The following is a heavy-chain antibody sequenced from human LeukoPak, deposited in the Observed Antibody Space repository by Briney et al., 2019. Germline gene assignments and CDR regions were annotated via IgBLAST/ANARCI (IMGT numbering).Heavy chain of an antibody. CDR2: IYTSGST. J-gene: IGHJ3*02. D-gene: IGHD3-22*01. CDR3: ARGGYYYDSSGYYYPLAFDI. V-gene: IGHV4-59*10. CDR1: GGSFSGYY. Sequence: SETLSLTCAVYGGSFSGYYWSWIRQPAGKGLGWIGRIYTSGSTNYNPSLKRRVTMSVDTSKNQFSLKLSSVTAADTAVYYCARGGYYYDSSGYYYPLAFDIWGQGTMVTVSS.